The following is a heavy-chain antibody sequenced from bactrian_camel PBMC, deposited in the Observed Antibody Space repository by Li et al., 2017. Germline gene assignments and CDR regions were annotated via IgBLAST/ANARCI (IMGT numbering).Heavy chain of an antibody. CDR1: GPTASNYD. CDR3: AAASGSGRCPLVGLFYNY. Sequence: VQLVESGGGLVQPGGSLRVSCTASGPTASNYDMNWVRQAPGKGLEWVSRSNSGAGVTYYADSVKGRFTISRDNAKNTLYLQLNSLKPEDTAMYYCAAASGSGRCPLVGLFYNYWGQGTQVTVS. CDR2: SNSGAGVT. D-gene: IGHD2*01. J-gene: IGHJ4*01. V-gene: IGHV3S40*01.